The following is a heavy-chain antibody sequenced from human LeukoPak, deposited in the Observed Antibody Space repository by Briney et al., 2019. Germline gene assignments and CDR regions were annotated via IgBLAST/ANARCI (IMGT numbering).Heavy chain of an antibody. CDR1: GYTFTGYS. D-gene: IGHD3-10*01. J-gene: IGHJ4*02. CDR3: ARVLTLGVRAPGY. Sequence: ASVKVSCKASGYTFTGYSMHWVRHAPGQGLVWMGWITTKTGSTNYAQKFQGRDTMTRDTTISTAYMEQSRRRSDDTAVYYCARVLTLGVRAPGYWGQGTLVTVSS. V-gene: IGHV1-2*02. CDR2: ITTKTGST.